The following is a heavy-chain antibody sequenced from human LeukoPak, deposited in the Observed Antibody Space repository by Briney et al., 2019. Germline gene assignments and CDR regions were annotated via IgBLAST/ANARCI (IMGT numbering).Heavy chain of an antibody. D-gene: IGHD3-16*02. CDR3: ARAPAVTYDYVWGSYRETHNWFDP. J-gene: IGHJ5*02. Sequence: GGSLRLSCAASGFSFSSSAMDWVRQAPGKGLEWVSSITGDSVYIYYADSVKGRFTISRDNAKNSLYLQMNSLRAEDTAVYYCARAPAVTYDYVWGSYRETHNWFDPWGQGTLVTVSS. CDR1: GFSFSSSA. CDR2: ITGDSVYI. V-gene: IGHV3-21*04.